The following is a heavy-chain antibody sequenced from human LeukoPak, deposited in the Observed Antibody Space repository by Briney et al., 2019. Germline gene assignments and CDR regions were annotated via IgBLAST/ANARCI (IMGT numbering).Heavy chain of an antibody. V-gene: IGHV4-61*01. CDR3: AASMGVSPDAFDI. D-gene: IGHD1-26*01. CDR2: IYYSGST. J-gene: IGHJ3*02. Sequence: SETLSLTCTVSGGSVSSGSYYWSWIRQPPGKGLEWIGYIYYSGSTNYNPSLKSRVTISVDTSKNQFSLKLGSVTAADTAVYYCAASMGVSPDAFDIWGQGTMVTVSS. CDR1: GGSVSSGSYY.